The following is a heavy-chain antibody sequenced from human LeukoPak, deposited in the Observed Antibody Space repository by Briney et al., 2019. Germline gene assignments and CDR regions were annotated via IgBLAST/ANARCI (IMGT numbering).Heavy chain of an antibody. Sequence: GGSLRLSCAASGFTFSSYAMSWVRQAPGKGLEWVSAISGSGGSTDYADSVKGRFTISRDNSKNTLYLQMNSLRAEDTAVYYCAKDFRDYYDSSGFDYWGQGTLVTVSS. V-gene: IGHV3-23*01. CDR3: AKDFRDYYDSSGFDY. CDR2: ISGSGGST. D-gene: IGHD3-22*01. J-gene: IGHJ4*02. CDR1: GFTFSSYA.